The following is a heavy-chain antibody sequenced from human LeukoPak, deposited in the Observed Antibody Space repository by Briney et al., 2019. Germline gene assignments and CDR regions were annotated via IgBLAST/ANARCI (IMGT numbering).Heavy chain of an antibody. CDR2: IYYSGST. V-gene: IGHV4-30-4*08. Sequence: PSQTLSLTCTVSGGSISSGDYYWSWIRQPPGKGLEWIGYIYYSGSTYYNPSLKSRVTISVDTSKNQFSLKLSSVTAADTAVYYCARARTTTPNYYYYYYMGVWGRGTTVTVSS. CDR3: ARARTTTPNYYYYYYMGV. J-gene: IGHJ6*03. D-gene: IGHD4-11*01. CDR1: GGSISSGDYY.